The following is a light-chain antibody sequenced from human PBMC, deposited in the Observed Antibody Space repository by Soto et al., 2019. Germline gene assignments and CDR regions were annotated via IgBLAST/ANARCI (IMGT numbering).Light chain of an antibody. J-gene: IGLJ1*01. V-gene: IGLV2-14*01. Sequence: QSALTQPASVSGSPGQSITISCTGSGGDIGYVAWYQQHPDKAPKLIIYEVNNRPSGVPDRFSGSKSGTSASLAITGLQAEDEGDYYCQSYDSTLSARYVFGTGTKVTVL. CDR2: EVN. CDR3: QSYDSTLSARYV. CDR1: GGDIGY.